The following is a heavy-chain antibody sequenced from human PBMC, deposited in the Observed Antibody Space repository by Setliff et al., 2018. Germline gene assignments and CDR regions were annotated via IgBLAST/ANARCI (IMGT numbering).Heavy chain of an antibody. J-gene: IGHJ3*02. Sequence: ASVKVSCKVSGYRLIEVSMHWVRQAPGKGLEWMGGFDPEDEETVYAQKFQGRVTITRSTSLSTAYMELSRLRSEDTAIYYCARAHSGSDFHDPFDIWGQGTMVTVSS. CDR1: GYRLIEVS. V-gene: IGHV1-24*01. D-gene: IGHD1-26*01. CDR2: FDPEDEET. CDR3: ARAHSGSDFHDPFDI.